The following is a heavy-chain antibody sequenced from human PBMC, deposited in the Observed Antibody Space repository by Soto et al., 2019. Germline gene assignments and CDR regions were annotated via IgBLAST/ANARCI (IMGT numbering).Heavy chain of an antibody. J-gene: IGHJ4*02. D-gene: IGHD3-22*01. CDR2: VSTNGDRT. CDR3: ESALNNQSSAYYSFDF. CDR1: GYIFTAYG. Sequence: ASVKVSCKTSGYIFTAYGLAWLRQAPGQRPEWMGWVSTNGDRTNYAQKFQGRVTMTTDRSTTTTSMELRSLRPDDTAVYYCESALNNQSSAYYSFDFWGQGTLVTVSS. V-gene: IGHV1-18*01.